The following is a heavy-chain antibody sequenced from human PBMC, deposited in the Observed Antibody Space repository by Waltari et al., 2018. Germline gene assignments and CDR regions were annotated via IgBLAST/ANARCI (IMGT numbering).Heavy chain of an antibody. Sequence: QVQLVESGGGVVQPGRSLRLSCAASGFTFSSYGMHWVRQAPGKGPEWVAVIWYDGSNKYYADSVKGRFTISRDNSKNTLYLQMNSLRAEDTAVYYCARDTKYYYDSSGPDYWGQGTLVTVSS. D-gene: IGHD3-22*01. CDR1: GFTFSSYG. J-gene: IGHJ4*02. CDR2: IWYDGSNK. V-gene: IGHV3-33*01. CDR3: ARDTKYYYDSSGPDY.